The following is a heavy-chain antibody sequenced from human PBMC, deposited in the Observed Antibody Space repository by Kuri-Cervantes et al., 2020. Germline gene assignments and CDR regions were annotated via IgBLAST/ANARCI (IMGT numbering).Heavy chain of an antibody. V-gene: IGHV3-23*01. Sequence: GGSLRLSCVASGFTFSSYAMSWVRQAPGKGLEWVSGISDGGGSTYYADSVQGRFTISRDNAKNTLYLQMNSLSAEDTAVYYCAKELCGGDCYEWGQGTLVTVSS. CDR1: GFTFSSYA. D-gene: IGHD2-21*02. J-gene: IGHJ4*02. CDR2: ISDGGGST. CDR3: AKELCGGDCYE.